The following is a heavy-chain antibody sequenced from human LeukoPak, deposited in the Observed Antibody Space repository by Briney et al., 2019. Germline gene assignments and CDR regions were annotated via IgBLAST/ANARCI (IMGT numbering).Heavy chain of an antibody. D-gene: IGHD5-18*01. J-gene: IGHJ6*02. Sequence: PGGSLRLSCTASGFTFSSYGMHWVRQAPGKGLKWVSFVSNSGSATYYAVSVKGRFIISRDNAKNSLYLQMNSLRAEDTAVYYCARGYRYGMDVRGQGTTVTVSS. V-gene: IGHV3-48*01. CDR3: ARGYRYGMDV. CDR2: VSNSGSAT. CDR1: GFTFSSYG.